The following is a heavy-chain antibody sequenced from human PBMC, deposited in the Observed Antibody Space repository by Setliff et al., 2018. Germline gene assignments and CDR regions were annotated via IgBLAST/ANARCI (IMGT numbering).Heavy chain of an antibody. CDR2: IYYSGST. Sequence: ASETLSLTCTVSRGSINSHYWSWIRQPAGKGLEWIGYIYYSGSTNYNPSLKSRVTISVDTSKNQFSLKLSSVTAADTAVYYCARSPSSGWSDYYYYYMDVWGKGTTVTVSS. V-gene: IGHV4-59*11. CDR1: RGSINSHY. CDR3: ARSPSSGWSDYYYYYMDV. D-gene: IGHD6-19*01. J-gene: IGHJ6*03.